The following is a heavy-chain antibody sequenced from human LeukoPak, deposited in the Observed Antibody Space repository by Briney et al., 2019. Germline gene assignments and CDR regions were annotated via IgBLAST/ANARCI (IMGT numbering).Heavy chain of an antibody. CDR3: ARTSSVSYVGDAFDI. Sequence: PGGSLRLSCAASGFTFTSYWMHWVRQAPGQGLEWVSRINSDGGGTTYAHSVKGRVTISRDNAISTAYMQMSRLRAEDTAVYYCARTSSVSYVGDAFDIWGQGTMVTVSS. CDR1: GFTFTSYW. V-gene: IGHV3-74*01. CDR2: INSDGGGT. J-gene: IGHJ3*02. D-gene: IGHD1-26*01.